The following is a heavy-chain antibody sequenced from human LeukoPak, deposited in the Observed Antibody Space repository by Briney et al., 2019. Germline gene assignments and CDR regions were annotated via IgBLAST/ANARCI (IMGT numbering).Heavy chain of an antibody. CDR2: IYYSGST. J-gene: IGHJ4*02. D-gene: IGHD6-19*01. V-gene: IGHV4-59*08. CDR3: ARHQDSSSGWYYFDY. Sequence: SQTLSPTCTVSGRSINSYYWSWIRQPPGKGLEWIGYIYYSGSTNYNPSLKSRVTISVDTSKNQFSLNLNSVTAADTAVYYCARHQDSSSGWYYFDYWGQGTLVTVSS. CDR1: GRSINSYY.